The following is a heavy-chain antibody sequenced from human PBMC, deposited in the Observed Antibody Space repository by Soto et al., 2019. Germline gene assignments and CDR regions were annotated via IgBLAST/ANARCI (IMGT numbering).Heavy chain of an antibody. J-gene: IGHJ6*03. V-gene: IGHV3-11*01. CDR2: ISTSGSST. CDR3: ANFAKNYHHYMDV. CDR1: GFSFSDYY. Sequence: QVQLVESGGGLVKPGGSLRLSCAASGFSFSDYYMSWIRQAPGKGLEWVSLISTSGSSTDNADSVKGRFTISRDNAKNSLPPQTTSLRAEDTAVYYFANFAKNYHHYMDVWVKGTTVTVSS.